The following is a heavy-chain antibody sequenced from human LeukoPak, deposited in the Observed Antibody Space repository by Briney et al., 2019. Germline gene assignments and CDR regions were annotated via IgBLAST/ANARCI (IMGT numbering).Heavy chain of an antibody. J-gene: IGHJ4*02. D-gene: IGHD4/OR15-4a*01. CDR3: ARSGLSRFDY. CDR1: GFTFSIYA. Sequence: GGTLRLSCAASGFTFSIYAMSWVRQAPGKGLEWVSAFSGSGGSTYYADSVKGRFTISRDNSKNTLYLQMNSLRAEDTAVYYCARSGLSRFDYWGQGTLVTVSS. V-gene: IGHV3-23*01. CDR2: FSGSGGST.